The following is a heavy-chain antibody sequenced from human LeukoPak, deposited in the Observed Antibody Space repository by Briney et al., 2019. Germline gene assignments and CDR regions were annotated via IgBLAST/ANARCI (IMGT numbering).Heavy chain of an antibody. Sequence: GESLKISCKGSGYSFTSYWFGWVRKMPGKGLEWMGIIYPGDSDTRYSPSFQGHVTISADKSISTAYLQWSSLKASDTAMYYSARRDSGSYYAYWGQGTLVTVSS. V-gene: IGHV5-51*01. CDR3: ARRDSGSYYAY. J-gene: IGHJ4*02. CDR1: GYSFTSYW. CDR2: IYPGDSDT. D-gene: IGHD1-26*01.